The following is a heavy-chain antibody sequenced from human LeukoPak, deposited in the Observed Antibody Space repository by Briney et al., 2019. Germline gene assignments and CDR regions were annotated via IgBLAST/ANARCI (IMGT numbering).Heavy chain of an antibody. D-gene: IGHD4-11*01. J-gene: IGHJ4*02. Sequence: ASVTVSCKASGYTFTSYYMHWVRQAPGQGLEWMGIINPSGGSTSYAQKFQGRVTITADESTSTAYMELSSLRSEDTAVYYCAREVRAYFDYWGQGTLVTVSS. V-gene: IGHV1-46*01. CDR1: GYTFTSYY. CDR3: AREVRAYFDY. CDR2: INPSGGST.